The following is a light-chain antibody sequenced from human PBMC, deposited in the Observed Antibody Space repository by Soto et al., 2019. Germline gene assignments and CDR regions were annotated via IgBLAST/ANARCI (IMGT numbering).Light chain of an antibody. CDR2: DAS. V-gene: IGKV3-11*01. Sequence: EIVLTQSPATLSLTPGERATLSCRASQSVSSYLAWYQQKPGQAPRLLIYDASNRATGIPARFSGRGSGTDFILTISSLEPEDFAVYYCQQRSNWPVTFGPGTRVDIK. J-gene: IGKJ3*01. CDR3: QQRSNWPVT. CDR1: QSVSSY.